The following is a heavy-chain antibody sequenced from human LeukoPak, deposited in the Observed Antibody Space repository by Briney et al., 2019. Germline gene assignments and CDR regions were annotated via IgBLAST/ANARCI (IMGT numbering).Heavy chain of an antibody. Sequence: GGSLRLSCAASGFTFSSYAMSWVRQAPGKGLGWVSAVSGGGGSTYYADSVKGRFTISRDNSKNTLYLQINSLRAEDTAVYYCAKSPYYYGSGLYYFDYWGQGTLVTVSS. J-gene: IGHJ4*02. D-gene: IGHD3-10*01. V-gene: IGHV3-23*01. CDR3: AKSPYYYGSGLYYFDY. CDR1: GFTFSSYA. CDR2: VSGGGGST.